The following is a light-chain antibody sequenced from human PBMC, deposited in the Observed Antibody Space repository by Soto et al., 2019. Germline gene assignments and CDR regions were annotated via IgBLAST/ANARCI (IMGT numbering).Light chain of an antibody. V-gene: IGLV2-14*01. CDR1: SRDVGAYNY. CDR3: SSHAHITPYV. CDR2: DVT. J-gene: IGLJ1*01. Sequence: QSALTQPASVSGSPGQSITISCTGTSRDVGAYNYVSWYQQHPGKAPKLMVYDVTNRPSGVSDRFSGSKSGNTASLTISGLQAEDEADYFCSSHAHITPYVFGTGTKLTVL.